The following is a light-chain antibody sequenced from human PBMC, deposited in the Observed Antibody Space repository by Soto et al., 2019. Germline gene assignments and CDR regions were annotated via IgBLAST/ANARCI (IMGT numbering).Light chain of an antibody. CDR3: QKYSSVIT. CDR2: AAS. V-gene: IGKV1-27*01. Sequence: DIQMTQSPSSLSASVGDRVTITCRASQGISNFLAWYQQKPGKVPKLLISAASTLQSGVPSRVSGSGSGTDFTLNITSLQHEDVATYYCQKYSSVITFGQGTRLEI. CDR1: QGISNF. J-gene: IGKJ5*01.